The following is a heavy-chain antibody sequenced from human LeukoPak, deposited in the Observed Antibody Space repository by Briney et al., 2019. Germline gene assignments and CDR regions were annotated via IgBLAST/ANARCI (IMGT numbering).Heavy chain of an antibody. CDR1: GFTFSSYG. Sequence: GGSLRLSCAVSGFTFSSYGTHWVRQAPGKGLEWVAFIRYDGSTKYYADSVKGRFTISRDNSKNTLYLQMNSLRAEDTAVYYCAKATMLSAWSLDYWGQGTLVTVSS. CDR2: IRYDGSTK. CDR3: AKATMLSAWSLDY. D-gene: IGHD3-10*02. J-gene: IGHJ4*02. V-gene: IGHV3-30*02.